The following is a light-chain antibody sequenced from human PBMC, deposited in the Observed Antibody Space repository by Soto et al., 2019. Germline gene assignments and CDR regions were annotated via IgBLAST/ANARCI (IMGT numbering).Light chain of an antibody. CDR3: SSWDDSLSGVV. V-gene: IGLV1-44*01. CDR1: NVGRHE. CDR2: TTS. J-gene: IGLJ2*01. Sequence: QSVVTQPPSVSGTPGQGVIISCSNVGRHEVSWYQQVPGMAPKLVIHTTSQRPSGVPDRFSASKSGTSASLAIRGLQSDDEADYFCSSWDDSLSGVVFGRGTKVTVL.